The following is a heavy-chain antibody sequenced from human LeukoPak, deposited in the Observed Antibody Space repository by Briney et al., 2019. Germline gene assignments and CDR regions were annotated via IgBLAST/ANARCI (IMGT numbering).Heavy chain of an antibody. CDR1: GGSISSYY. J-gene: IGHJ6*02. Sequence: SETLSLTCTVSGGSISSYYWSWIRQPPGKGLEWIGYIYYSGSTNYNPSLKSRVTISVDTSKNQFSLKLSSVTAADTAVYYCAGRASSVIYYYYGMDVWGQGTTVTVSS. CDR3: AGRASSVIYYYYGMDV. CDR2: IYYSGST. D-gene: IGHD6-19*01. V-gene: IGHV4-59*12.